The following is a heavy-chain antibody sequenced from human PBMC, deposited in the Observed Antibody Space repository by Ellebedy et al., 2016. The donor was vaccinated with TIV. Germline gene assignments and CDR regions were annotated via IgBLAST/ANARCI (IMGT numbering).Heavy chain of an antibody. D-gene: IGHD3-22*01. V-gene: IGHV3-33*01. CDR2: IWYDGSNK. J-gene: IGHJ4*02. Sequence: GESLKISXAASGFTFSSYGMHWVRQAPGKGLEWVAVIWYDGSNKYYADSVKGRFTISRDNSKNTLYLQMNSLRAEDTAVYYCARDENHDELNESSSGYSRLRRTRFDYWGQGTLVTVSS. CDR3: ARDENHDELNESSSGYSRLRRTRFDY. CDR1: GFTFSSYG.